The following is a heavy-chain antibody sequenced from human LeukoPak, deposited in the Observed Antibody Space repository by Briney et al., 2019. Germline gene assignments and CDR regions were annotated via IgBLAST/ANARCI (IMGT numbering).Heavy chain of an antibody. CDR3: ARTGWQVLNWFDP. D-gene: IGHD6-19*01. CDR2: IIPIFGTA. Sequence: SVKVSCKASGGTFSSYAISWVRQAPGQGLEWMGGIIPIFGTANYAQKFQGRVTITADESTSTAYMELSSLRSEDTAVYFCARTGWQVLNWFDPWGQGTLVTVSP. V-gene: IGHV1-69*13. J-gene: IGHJ5*02. CDR1: GGTFSSYA.